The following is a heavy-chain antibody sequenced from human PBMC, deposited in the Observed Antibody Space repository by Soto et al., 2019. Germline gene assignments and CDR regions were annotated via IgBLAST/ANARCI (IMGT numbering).Heavy chain of an antibody. CDR2: ISSSSSYI. J-gene: IGHJ3*02. CDR1: GFTFSSYS. Sequence: GGSLRLSCAASGFTFSSYSMNWVRQAPGKGLEWVSSISSSSSYIYYADSVKGRFTISRDNAKNSLYLQRNSLRAEDTAVYYCARDNVVAAPLLLKKNAFDIWGQGTMVTVSS. D-gene: IGHD2-15*01. CDR3: ARDNVVAAPLLLKKNAFDI. V-gene: IGHV3-21*01.